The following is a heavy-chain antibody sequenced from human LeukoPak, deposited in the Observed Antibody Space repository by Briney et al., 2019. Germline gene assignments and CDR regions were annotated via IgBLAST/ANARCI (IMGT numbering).Heavy chain of an antibody. CDR1: GFAFSSYG. J-gene: IGHJ4*02. Sequence: GGSLGLSCATSGFAFSSYGMSWVRQAPGQGLEWVSGISGTTERKFYADSVKGRFAIYRDNSKNTLYLRMSSLRAEDTAVYYCAKDGHYYDSSGYYDGGYFDYWGQGTLVTVSS. CDR3: AKDGHYYDSSGYYDGGYFDY. CDR2: ISGTTERK. D-gene: IGHD3-22*01. V-gene: IGHV3-23*01.